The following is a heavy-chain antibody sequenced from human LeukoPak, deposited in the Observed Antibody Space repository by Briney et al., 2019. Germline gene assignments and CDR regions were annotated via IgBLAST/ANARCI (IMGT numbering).Heavy chain of an antibody. J-gene: IGHJ3*02. D-gene: IGHD6-13*01. CDR2: IIPIFGTA. V-gene: IGHV1-69*06. Sequence: GASVKVSCKASGYTFTSYGISWVRQAPGQGLEWMGGIIPIFGTANYAQKFQGRVTITADKSTSTAYMELSSLRSEDTAVYYCAKEVVSSSWFPDAFDIWGQGTMVTVSS. CDR1: GYTFTSYG. CDR3: AKEVVSSSWFPDAFDI.